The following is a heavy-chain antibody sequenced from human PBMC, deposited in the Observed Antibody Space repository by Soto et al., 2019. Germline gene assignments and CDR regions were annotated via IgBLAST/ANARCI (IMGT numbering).Heavy chain of an antibody. V-gene: IGHV3-30*18. CDR2: ISYDGSNK. J-gene: IGHJ4*02. CDR1: GFTFSSYG. CDR3: AKDRGSGYLHRSLDY. D-gene: IGHD3-3*01. Sequence: GGSLRLSCAASGFTFSSYGMHWVRQAPGKGLEWVAVISYDGSNKYYADSVKGRFTISRDNSKNTLYLQMNSLRAEDTAVYYCAKDRGSGYLHRSLDYWGQGTLVTVSS.